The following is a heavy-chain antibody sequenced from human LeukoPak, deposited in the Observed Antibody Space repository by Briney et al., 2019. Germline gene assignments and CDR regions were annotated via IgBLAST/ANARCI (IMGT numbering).Heavy chain of an antibody. Sequence: ASVKVSCKASGYTFTGYYMHWVRQAPGQGLEWMGWINPNSGGTNYAQKFQGRVTMTRDTSISTANMKLSRLASDDPSVHYCARGAELWLRRNLFDPWGQGTMVTVSS. CDR1: GYTFTGYY. V-gene: IGHV1-2*02. D-gene: IGHD5-18*01. CDR2: INPNSGGT. CDR3: ARGAELWLRRNLFDP. J-gene: IGHJ5*02.